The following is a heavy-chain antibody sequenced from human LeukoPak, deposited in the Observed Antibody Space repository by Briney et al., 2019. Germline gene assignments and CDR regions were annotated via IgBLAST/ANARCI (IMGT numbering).Heavy chain of an antibody. J-gene: IGHJ4*02. D-gene: IGHD6-19*01. Sequence: SETLSLTCAVSGGSISTNNWWSWVRQPPGKGLEWIGEIYHGGSTNYNPSLKSRLTISVDKSKNQFSLNLSSVTAADTAIYYCARKRSVAGTGPFDYWGQGTLVTVSS. CDR1: GGSISTNNW. CDR2: IYHGGST. V-gene: IGHV4-4*02. CDR3: ARKRSVAGTGPFDY.